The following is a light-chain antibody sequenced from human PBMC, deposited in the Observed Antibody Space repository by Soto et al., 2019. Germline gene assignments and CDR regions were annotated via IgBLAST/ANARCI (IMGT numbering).Light chain of an antibody. J-gene: IGKJ4*01. CDR1: QIIGRY. CDR2: GAA. Sequence: DIQRTQSQPSLSASVGDRVTITCRPSQIIGRYLNWYQQKPGRAPKRLIYGAATLESGVTSRFSGSGSGTDLTLTINNLQPADFASYFCQESYSTPLTFGGGTKVDIK. V-gene: IGKV1-39*01. CDR3: QESYSTPLT.